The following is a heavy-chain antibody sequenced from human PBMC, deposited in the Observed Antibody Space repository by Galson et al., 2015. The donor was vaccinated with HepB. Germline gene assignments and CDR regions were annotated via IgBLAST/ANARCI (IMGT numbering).Heavy chain of an antibody. CDR1: GGTFSSYA. J-gene: IGHJ3*02. CDR3: ARDRLIVGATNDAFDI. CDR2: IIPIVDIA. V-gene: IGHV1-69*10. D-gene: IGHD1-26*01. Sequence: SVKVSCKASGGTFSSYAISWVRQAPGQGLEWMGGIIPIVDIANYAQKFQGRVTITADKSTNTAYMELSSLRSEDTAVYYCARDRLIVGATNDAFDIWGQGTMVTVSS.